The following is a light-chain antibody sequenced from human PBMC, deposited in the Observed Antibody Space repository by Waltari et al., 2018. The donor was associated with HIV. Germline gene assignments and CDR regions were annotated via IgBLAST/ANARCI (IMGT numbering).Light chain of an antibody. Sequence: QAGLTQPPSVSKGMRQTATLTCTGNSNNVGNQGAAWRQQHQGHPPQLLSYRDNKRPSGISERFSASRSGNTATLTITGVQPDDEADYFCATWDISLSAVVFGGGTTLTVL. J-gene: IGLJ2*01. CDR1: SNNVGNQG. CDR3: ATWDISLSAVV. CDR2: RDN. V-gene: IGLV10-54*04.